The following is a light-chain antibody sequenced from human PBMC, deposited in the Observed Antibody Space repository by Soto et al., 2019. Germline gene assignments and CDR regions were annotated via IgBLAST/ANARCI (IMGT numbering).Light chain of an antibody. V-gene: IGKV3-15*01. Sequence: EIELTQSPGTLSLSPGERATLSCRASHSVSSSLAWYQQKPGQAPRLLISGASTRAAGIPARFSGSGSGTEFTLTISSLQSEDFAVYYCQHYNTWPWTFGQGTKVEVK. J-gene: IGKJ1*01. CDR1: HSVSSS. CDR3: QHYNTWPWT. CDR2: GAS.